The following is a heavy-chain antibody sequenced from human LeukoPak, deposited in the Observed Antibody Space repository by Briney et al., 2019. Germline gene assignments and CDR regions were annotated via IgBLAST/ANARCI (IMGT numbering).Heavy chain of an antibody. J-gene: IGHJ3*02. V-gene: IGHV3-30*18. CDR1: GFTFSSYG. CDR3: AKDPDYYDSSGLFDI. Sequence: GGSLRLSCAASGFTFSSYGMHWVRQAPGKGLEWVAVISYDGSNKYYADSVKGRFTISRDNSKNTQYLQMNSLRAEDTAVYYCAKDPDYYDSSGLFDIWGQGTMVTVSS. D-gene: IGHD3-22*01. CDR2: ISYDGSNK.